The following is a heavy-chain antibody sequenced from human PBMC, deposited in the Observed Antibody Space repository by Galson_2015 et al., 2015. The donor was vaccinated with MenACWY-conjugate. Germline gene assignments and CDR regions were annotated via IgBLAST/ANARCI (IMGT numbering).Heavy chain of an antibody. Sequence: SVKVSCKASGYTFTSYGISWVRQAPGQGLEWMGGIIPIFGTANYAQKFQGRVTITADKSTSTAYMELSSLRSEDTAVYYCARGVLRFLESHYYYYYMDVWGKGTTVTVSS. CDR2: IIPIFGTA. D-gene: IGHD3-3*01. CDR3: ARGVLRFLESHYYYYYMDV. V-gene: IGHV1-69*06. J-gene: IGHJ6*03. CDR1: GYTFTSYG.